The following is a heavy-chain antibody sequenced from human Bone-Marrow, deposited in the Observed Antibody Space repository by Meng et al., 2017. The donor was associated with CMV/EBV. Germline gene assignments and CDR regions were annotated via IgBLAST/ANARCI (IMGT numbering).Heavy chain of an antibody. J-gene: IGHJ4*02. CDR2: ISGSGGST. Sequence: GESLKISCAASGFTFSSYAMSWVCQAPGKGLEWVSAISGSGGSTYYADSVKGRFTISRDNSKNTLYLQMNSLRAEDTAVYYCANVARNFDYWGQGTLVTVSS. CDR3: ANVARNFDY. CDR1: GFTFSSYA. V-gene: IGHV3-23*01. D-gene: IGHD1-14*01.